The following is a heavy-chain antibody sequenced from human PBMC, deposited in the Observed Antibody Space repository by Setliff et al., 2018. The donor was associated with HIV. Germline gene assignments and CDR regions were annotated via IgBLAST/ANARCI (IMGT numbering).Heavy chain of an antibody. J-gene: IGHJ4*02. V-gene: IGHV1-69*13. D-gene: IGHD4-17*01. Sequence: SVKVSCKASARIFSNYPISWVRQAPGRGLEWMGGIVPVFRTPDYAQRFQDRLTITADESADTVYMELKSLRHEDTAVYFCARDRHYGGLPWYFETWGPGTLVTVSS. CDR3: ARDRHYGGLPWYFET. CDR2: IVPVFRTP. CDR1: ARIFSNYP.